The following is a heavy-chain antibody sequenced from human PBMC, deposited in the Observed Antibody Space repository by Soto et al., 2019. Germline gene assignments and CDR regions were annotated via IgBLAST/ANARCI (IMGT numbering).Heavy chain of an antibody. V-gene: IGHV1-18*04. CDR3: EACTGPSRPRGREWFDP. CDR2: ISTYNGNT. J-gene: IGHJ5*02. CDR1: GYTFSNNG. Sequence: QVQLVQSGAEVKKPGASVKVSCTASGYTFSNNGITWVRQAPGQGLEWMGGISTYNGNTNYAKKVQGRVTMTIDTSTSTAYMELRSLSSDETAMYYCEACTGPSRPRGREWFDPWGQGTLVTVSA. D-gene: IGHD2-8*02.